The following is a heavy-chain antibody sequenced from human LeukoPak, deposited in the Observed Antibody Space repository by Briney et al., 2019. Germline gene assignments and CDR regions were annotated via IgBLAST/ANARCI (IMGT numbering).Heavy chain of an antibody. CDR1: GGPISNYQ. D-gene: IGHD4-23*01. CDR2: IYYSGTA. J-gene: IGHJ4*02. V-gene: IGHV4-59*01. CDR3: ARVGVDDSGNIIKYFFDY. Sequence: SETLSLTCTLSGGPISNYQWSWIRQPPGKGLEWIGNIYYSGTANYNPSLKSRVIISVDTSKNRLSLKLSPVTAADTAVYYCARVGVDDSGNIIKYFFDYWGQGTLVTVSS.